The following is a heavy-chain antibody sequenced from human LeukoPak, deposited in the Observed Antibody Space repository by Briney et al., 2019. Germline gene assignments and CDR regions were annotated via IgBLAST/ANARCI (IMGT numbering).Heavy chain of an antibody. Sequence: QSGGSLRLSCAASGFTFSSYAMSWVRQAPGKGLEWVSAISGSGGSTYYADSVKGRFTISRDNSKNTLYLQMNSLRAEDTAVYYCAKDPLEERGYSYGYGVDYWGQGTLVTVSS. CDR3: AKDPLEERGYSYGYGVDY. D-gene: IGHD5-18*01. J-gene: IGHJ4*02. CDR1: GFTFSSYA. V-gene: IGHV3-23*01. CDR2: ISGSGGST.